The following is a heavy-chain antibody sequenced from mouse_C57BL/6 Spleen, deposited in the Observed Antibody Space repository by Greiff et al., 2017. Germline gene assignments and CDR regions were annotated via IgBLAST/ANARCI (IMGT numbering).Heavy chain of an antibody. CDR1: GFTFSSYA. Sequence: EVQRVESGGGLVKPGGSLKLSCAASGFTFSSYAMSWVRQTPEKRLEWVATISDGGSYTYSPDTVKGRFTISRDNAKNNLYLQMSHLKSEDTAMYYCAREGYGNYFDYWGQGTSLTVSS. J-gene: IGHJ2*02. D-gene: IGHD2-10*02. V-gene: IGHV5-4*01. CDR3: AREGYGNYFDY. CDR2: ISDGGSYT.